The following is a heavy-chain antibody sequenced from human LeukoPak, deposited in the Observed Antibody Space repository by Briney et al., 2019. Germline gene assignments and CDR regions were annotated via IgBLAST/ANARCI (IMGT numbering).Heavy chain of an antibody. Sequence: GGSLRLSCAASGFTFSSYAMSWVRQAPGEGLEWVSAISGSGGSTYYADSVKGRFTISRDNSKNTLYLQMNSLRAEDTAVYYCARDVDWGSSHWGQGTLVTVSS. CDR3: ARDVDWGSSH. CDR2: ISGSGGST. CDR1: GFTFSSYA. D-gene: IGHD7-27*01. J-gene: IGHJ4*02. V-gene: IGHV3-23*01.